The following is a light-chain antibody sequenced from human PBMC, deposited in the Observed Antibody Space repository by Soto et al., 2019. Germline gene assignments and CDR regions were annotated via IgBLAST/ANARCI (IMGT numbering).Light chain of an antibody. CDR2: GAS. V-gene: IGKV3-20*01. J-gene: IGKJ2*01. Sequence: EIVLTQSPGTLSLSPGERATLSCRASQSVSSSYLAWYQQKPGQAPRLLIYGASSRATGIPDRFSGSGSGKDFTLTINRLEPEDFAVYYCQQYGSSPPYTFGQGTKLEIK. CDR3: QQYGSSPPYT. CDR1: QSVSSSY.